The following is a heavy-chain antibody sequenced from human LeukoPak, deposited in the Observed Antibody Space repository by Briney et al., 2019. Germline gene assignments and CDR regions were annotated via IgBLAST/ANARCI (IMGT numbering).Heavy chain of an antibody. V-gene: IGHV4-4*07. CDR3: ARDWRRRWAYSGYDFYAFDI. D-gene: IGHD5-12*01. CDR1: GGSISSYY. CDR2: IYTSGST. J-gene: IGHJ3*02. Sequence: SETLSLTCTVSGGSISSYYWSWIRQPAGKGLEWIGRIYTSGSTNYNPSLKSRVTMSVDTSKNQFSLKLSSVTAADTAVYYCARDWRRRWAYSGYDFYAFDIWGQGTMVTVSS.